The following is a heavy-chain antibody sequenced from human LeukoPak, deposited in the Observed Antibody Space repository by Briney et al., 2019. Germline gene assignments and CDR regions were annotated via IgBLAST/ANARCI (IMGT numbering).Heavy chain of an antibody. CDR3: ATGRLYYDRRGYYENDAFDL. V-gene: IGHV1-24*01. CDR2: FDPEHGKT. D-gene: IGHD3-22*01. Sequence: VASVKVSCKVSTYTLTELSIHWVRQAPGKGLEWMGGFDPEHGKTIYAQKFQGRVIMTEDTSTDTAYMELSGLRSEDTAVYYCATGRLYYDRRGYYENDAFDLWGHGTRVTVTS. CDR1: TYTLTELS. J-gene: IGHJ3*01.